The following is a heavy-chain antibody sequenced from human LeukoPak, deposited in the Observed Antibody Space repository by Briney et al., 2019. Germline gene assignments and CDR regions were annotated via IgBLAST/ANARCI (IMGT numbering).Heavy chain of an antibody. CDR1: GYTFTGYY. CDR2: INPNSGGT. V-gene: IGHV1-2*02. J-gene: IGHJ5*02. D-gene: IGHD1-26*01. CDR3: ARARGSYYNWFDP. Sequence: ASVKVSCKASGYTFTGYYMHWVRQAPGQGLEWMGWINPNSGGTNYAQKFQGRVTMTRDTSISTAYMELSRLRSDDTAVYYCARARGSYYNWFDPWGQGTLVTVSS.